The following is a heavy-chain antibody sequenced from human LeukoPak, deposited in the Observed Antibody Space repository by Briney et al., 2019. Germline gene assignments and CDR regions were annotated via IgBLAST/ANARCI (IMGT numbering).Heavy chain of an antibody. CDR2: IKQDGNEK. Sequence: PGGSLRLSCAASGFTFSSYWMSWGRQAPGKGLGWVANIKQDGNEKYYVDSVKGRFTISRDNAKNSLYLQMNSLRAEDTAVYYCARVGYDYVWGSYRHYQYFDYWGQGTLVTVSS. J-gene: IGHJ4*02. V-gene: IGHV3-7*04. D-gene: IGHD3-16*02. CDR3: ARVGYDYVWGSYRHYQYFDY. CDR1: GFTFSSYW.